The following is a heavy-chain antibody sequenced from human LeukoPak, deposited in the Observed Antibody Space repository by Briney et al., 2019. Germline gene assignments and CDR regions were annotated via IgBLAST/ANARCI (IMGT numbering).Heavy chain of an antibody. CDR3: ARDWVIRGHFDY. D-gene: IGHD3-16*01. Sequence: SQTLSLTCAISGDSVSSNSPTWNWIRQSPSRGLEWLGRTYYRSKWYNDYAVSVKSRITINPDTSKNQFSLKLSSVTAADTAVYYCARDWVIRGHFDYWGQGTLVTVSS. J-gene: IGHJ4*02. CDR2: TYYRSKWYN. CDR1: GDSVSSNSPT. V-gene: IGHV6-1*01.